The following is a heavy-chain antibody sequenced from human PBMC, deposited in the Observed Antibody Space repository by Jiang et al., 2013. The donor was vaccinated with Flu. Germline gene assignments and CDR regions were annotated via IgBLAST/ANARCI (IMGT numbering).Heavy chain of an antibody. CDR1: GLTFKNHA. Sequence: GLSCAASGLTFKNHAMTWVRQAPRKGLEWVATISGHGDETFYADSVRGRFTVSRDNSKNTVYFQMTSLRVDDTAVYYCAKGGHASFFDIWGRGTVVTVSS. CDR3: AKGGHASFFDI. J-gene: IGHJ3*02. D-gene: IGHD5-12*01. V-gene: IGHV3-23*01. CDR2: ISGHGDET.